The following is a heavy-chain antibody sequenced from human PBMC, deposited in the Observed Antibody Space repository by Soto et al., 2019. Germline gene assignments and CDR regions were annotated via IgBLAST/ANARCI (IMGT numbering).Heavy chain of an antibody. CDR2: IWYDGTNK. J-gene: IGHJ4*02. V-gene: IGHV3-33*06. D-gene: IGHD3-22*01. CDR3: AKDRDSSALEY. Sequence: QVQLVESGGGEVQPGRSLRLSCAASGFTFSTYGMHWVRQAPGKGLEWVALIWYDGTNKYYAASVRGRFTISRDNSKNALYLQMNSLRAEDTAVYYCAKDRDSSALEYWGQGTLVTVSS. CDR1: GFTFSTYG.